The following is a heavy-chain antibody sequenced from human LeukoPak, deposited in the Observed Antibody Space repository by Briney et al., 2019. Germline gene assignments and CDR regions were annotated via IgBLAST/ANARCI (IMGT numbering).Heavy chain of an antibody. D-gene: IGHD3-22*01. V-gene: IGHV3-7*01. CDR3: ARDRLLYYYDSGPTGHFQH. J-gene: IGHJ1*01. Sequence: GGSLRLSCAASGFTFSSYAMSWVRQAPGKGLEWVANIKQDGSEKYYVDSVKGRFTISRDNAKNSLYLQMSSLRADDTAVYYCARDRLLYYYDSGPTGHFQHWGQGTLVTV. CDR2: IKQDGSEK. CDR1: GFTFSSYA.